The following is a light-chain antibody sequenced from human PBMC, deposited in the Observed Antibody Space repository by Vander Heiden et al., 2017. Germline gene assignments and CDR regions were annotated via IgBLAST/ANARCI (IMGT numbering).Light chain of an antibody. V-gene: IGLV2-14*01. J-gene: IGLJ2*01. CDR3: SSYTTTSALVL. Sequence: QSALTQPASVSGSPGQSISISCTGTSSYVGGYSFVSWYQQHPGKAPRLMIYEVSDRPSGVSNRFSGSKLGHTASLTISGLQPEDEADYYCSSYTTTSALVLFGGGTKVTV. CDR2: EVS. CDR1: SSYVGGYSF.